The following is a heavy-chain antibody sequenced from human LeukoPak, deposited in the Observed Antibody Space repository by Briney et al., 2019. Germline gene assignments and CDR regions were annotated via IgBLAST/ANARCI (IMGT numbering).Heavy chain of an antibody. Sequence: GRSLRLSCAASGFTFSSYGMHWVRQAPGKGLEWVAVISYDGSNKYYADSVKGRFTISRDNSKNTLYLQMNSLRAEDTAVYYCAKESGIAAAVGYWGQGTLVTVSS. D-gene: IGHD6-13*01. CDR1: GFTFSSYG. J-gene: IGHJ4*02. V-gene: IGHV3-30*18. CDR2: ISYDGSNK. CDR3: AKESGIAAAVGY.